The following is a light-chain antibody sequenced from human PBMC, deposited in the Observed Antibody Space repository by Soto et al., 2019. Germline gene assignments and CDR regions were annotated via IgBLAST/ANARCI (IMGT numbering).Light chain of an antibody. J-gene: IGKJ4*01. Sequence: EILVTQSPATLSVSPGERVTLSCRASQSVSRNLAWYQQKPGQAPKLLIYGVSTRATGIPARISGSGSETQFTLTISTLQSEDFGFYYCQQYNKWPLTFGGGTKVDIK. CDR3: QQYNKWPLT. CDR1: QSVSRN. V-gene: IGKV3-15*01. CDR2: GVS.